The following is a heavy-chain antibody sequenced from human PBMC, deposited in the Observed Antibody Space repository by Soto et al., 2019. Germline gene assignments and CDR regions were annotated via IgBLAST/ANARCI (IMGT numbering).Heavy chain of an antibody. Sequence: SQTLSLTCAISGDSVSSNSAAWNWIRQSPSRGLEWLGRTYYRSKWYNDYAVSVKSRITINPDTSKNQFSLQLNSVTPEDTAVYYCARDSHTEPAAYYYYYYGMDVWGQGTTVTVSS. V-gene: IGHV6-1*01. CDR2: TYYRSKWYN. J-gene: IGHJ6*02. D-gene: IGHD6-13*01. CDR3: ARDSHTEPAAYYYYYYGMDV. CDR1: GDSVSSNSAA.